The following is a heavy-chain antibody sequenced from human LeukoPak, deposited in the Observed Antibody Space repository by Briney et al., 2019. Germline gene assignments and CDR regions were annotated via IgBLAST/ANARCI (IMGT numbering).Heavy chain of an antibody. CDR3: AKDPNVYYDSSGYYDY. Sequence: PGGSLRLSCAASGFTFDDYAMHWVRQAPGKGLEWVSGISWNSGSIGYADSVKGRFTISRDNSKNTLYLQMNSLRAEDTAVYYCAKDPNVYYDSSGYYDYWGQGTLVTVSS. D-gene: IGHD3-22*01. J-gene: IGHJ4*02. V-gene: IGHV3-9*01. CDR2: ISWNSGSI. CDR1: GFTFDDYA.